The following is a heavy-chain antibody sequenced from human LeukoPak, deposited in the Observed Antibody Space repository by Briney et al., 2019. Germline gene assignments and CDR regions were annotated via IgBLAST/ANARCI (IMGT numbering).Heavy chain of an antibody. V-gene: IGHV3-30*02. D-gene: IGHD5-18*01. Sequence: GGSLRLSCAASGFTFSNYGMHWVRQAPGKGLKWVAFIRYDGSDKYYADSVKGRFTISRDKSKSTLYLYMNSLRAEDTAVYYCAKDYSSNWFDSWGQGILLTVSS. J-gene: IGHJ5*01. CDR2: IRYDGSDK. CDR1: GFTFSNYG. CDR3: AKDYSSNWFDS.